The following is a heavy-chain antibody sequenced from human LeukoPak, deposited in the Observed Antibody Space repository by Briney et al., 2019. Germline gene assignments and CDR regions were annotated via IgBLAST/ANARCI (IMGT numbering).Heavy chain of an antibody. J-gene: IGHJ6*03. D-gene: IGHD6-6*01. V-gene: IGHV4-30-2*01. CDR2: IYHSGST. CDR3: ARDGYSSSGLYYYYMDV. Sequence: SETLSLTCTVSGGSISSGGYYWSWIRQPPGKGLEWIGYIYHSGSTYYNPSLKSRVTISVDRSKNQFSLKLSSVTAADTAVYYCARDGYSSSGLYYYYMDVWGKGTTVTVSS. CDR1: GGSISSGGYY.